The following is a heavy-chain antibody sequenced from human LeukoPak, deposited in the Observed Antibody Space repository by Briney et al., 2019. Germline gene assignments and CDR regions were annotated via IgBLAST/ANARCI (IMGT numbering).Heavy chain of an antibody. J-gene: IGHJ4*02. CDR1: GFNFNNHN. CDR3: ARDLFGYDFWSGYPSRDY. V-gene: IGHV3-48*04. CDR2: ISGSGDAI. Sequence: GGSLRLSCAAPGFNFNNHNMNWVRQAPGKGLQWVSYISGSGDAIFYAESVQGRFTISRDNAKNSLYLQMNSLRAEDTAVYYCARDLFGYDFWSGYPSRDYWGQGTLVTVSS. D-gene: IGHD3-3*01.